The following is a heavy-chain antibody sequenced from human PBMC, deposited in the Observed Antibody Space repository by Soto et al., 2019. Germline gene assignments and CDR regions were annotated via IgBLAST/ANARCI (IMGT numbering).Heavy chain of an antibody. CDR2: ISGSGQRT. CDR3: AKDSYHGSGSYITPYYFDS. D-gene: IGHD3-10*01. Sequence: EVQLLVSGGGLVQPGGSLRLSCAASGFTFNNYAMSWVRQAPGKGLEWVSVISGSGQRTSYADSVKGRFTVSRDNSKNTVDLHMKSLRAEDTAVYYCAKDSYHGSGSYITPYYFDSWGQGTLITVSS. V-gene: IGHV3-23*01. CDR1: GFTFNNYA. J-gene: IGHJ4*02.